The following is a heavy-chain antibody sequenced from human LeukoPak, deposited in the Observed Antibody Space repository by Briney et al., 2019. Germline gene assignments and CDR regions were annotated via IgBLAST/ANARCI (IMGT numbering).Heavy chain of an antibody. Sequence: GGSLRLSCAASGFTFSSYWMSWVRQAPGKGLEWVANIKQDGSEKYYVDSVKGRFTISRDNAKNSLYLQMNSLRAGDTAVYYCARGGHIVVVPAAIDYRGQGTLVTVSS. CDR3: ARGGHIVVVPAAIDY. D-gene: IGHD2-2*01. J-gene: IGHJ4*02. V-gene: IGHV3-7*01. CDR2: IKQDGSEK. CDR1: GFTFSSYW.